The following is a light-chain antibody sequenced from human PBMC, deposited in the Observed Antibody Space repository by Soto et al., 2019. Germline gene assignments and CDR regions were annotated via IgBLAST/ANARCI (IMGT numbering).Light chain of an antibody. CDR2: AAS. V-gene: IGKV1-8*01. J-gene: IGKJ3*01. CDR1: QGISSN. CDR3: QQYYTSPFT. Sequence: AIRMTQSPSSFSASTGDRVTITCRASQGISSNLAWYQQNPGKPPKLLIYAASTLQSGVPSRFSGSGSGTDFTLTISCLQSEDFATYYCQQYYTSPFTFGPGTTVDIK.